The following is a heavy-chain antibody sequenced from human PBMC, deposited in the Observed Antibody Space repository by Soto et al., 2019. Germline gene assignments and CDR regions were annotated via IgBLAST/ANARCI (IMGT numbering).Heavy chain of an antibody. D-gene: IGHD5-12*01. CDR1: GGTFSSYA. CDR2: IIPIFGTA. CDR3: ARDVRVPSGSDRKTEPPQYGMDV. V-gene: IGHV1-69*01. J-gene: IGHJ6*04. Sequence: QVQLVQSGAEVKKPGSSVKVSCKASGGTFSSYAISWVRQAPRQGLEWMGGIIPIFGTANYAQKSQRRVTLAADESTSTDYVEMSSLRAADTAAYYYARDVRVPSGSDRKTEPPQYGMDVWGEGTTVTVSS.